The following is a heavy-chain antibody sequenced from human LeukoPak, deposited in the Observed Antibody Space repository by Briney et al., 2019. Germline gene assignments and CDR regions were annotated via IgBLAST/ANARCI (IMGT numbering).Heavy chain of an antibody. D-gene: IGHD3-3*01. V-gene: IGHV4-30-4*08. Sequence: SETLSLTCTVSGGSISSGDYYWSWIRQPPGKGLEWIGNIYYSGSTYYSPSLKSRVTISVDTSKNQFSLKLSSVTAADTAVYYCARANPDSIFGVVTKGYYYMDVWGKGTTVTVSS. J-gene: IGHJ6*03. CDR2: IYYSGST. CDR3: ARANPDSIFGVVTKGYYYMDV. CDR1: GGSISSGDYY.